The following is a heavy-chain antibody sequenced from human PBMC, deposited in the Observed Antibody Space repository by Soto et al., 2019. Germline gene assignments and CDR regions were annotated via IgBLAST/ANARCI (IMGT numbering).Heavy chain of an antibody. CDR1: GGTFSTYT. CDR2: IIPIFGTT. V-gene: IGHV1-69*06. Sequence: VASVKVSCKASGGTFSTYTISWVRQAPGQGLEWMGGIIPIFGTTYYAQKFQGRVTITADKSTSTAYMELSSLRSEDTAVYYCARGPPQWLVGLDYWGQGTLVTVSS. D-gene: IGHD6-19*01. CDR3: ARGPPQWLVGLDY. J-gene: IGHJ4*02.